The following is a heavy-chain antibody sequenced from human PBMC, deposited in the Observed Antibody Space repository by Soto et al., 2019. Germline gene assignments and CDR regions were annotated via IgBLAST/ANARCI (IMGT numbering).Heavy chain of an antibody. CDR1: GGSISSYY. V-gene: IGHV4-59*01. J-gene: IGHJ4*02. Sequence: ETLSLTCTVSGGSISSYYWSWIRQPPGKGLEWIGYIFHFGKANYNPSLKSRVTISIDTSKNQFSLNLSSVTAADTAMYYCARFHDSWGPGILVTVSS. CDR3: ARFHDS. CDR2: IFHFGKA.